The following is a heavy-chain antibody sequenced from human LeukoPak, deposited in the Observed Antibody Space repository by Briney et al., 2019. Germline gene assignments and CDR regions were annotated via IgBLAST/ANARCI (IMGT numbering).Heavy chain of an antibody. J-gene: IGHJ4*02. Sequence: GGSLRLSCAASGFTFSSYVMHWVRQAPGKGLEWVAVISYDGKNEYYADSVKGRFTISRDNSKNTLYLQINNLRAEDTALYYCARDTWEYSYGYLVHWGQGTLVTVSS. CDR1: GFTFSSYV. CDR2: ISYDGKNE. D-gene: IGHD5-18*01. V-gene: IGHV3-30*04. CDR3: ARDTWEYSYGYLVH.